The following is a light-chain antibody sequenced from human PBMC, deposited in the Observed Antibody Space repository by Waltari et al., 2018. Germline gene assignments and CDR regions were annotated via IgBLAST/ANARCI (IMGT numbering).Light chain of an antibody. CDR1: QNINSW. Sequence: DIQMTQSPSTLSASAGDRVTITCRASQNINSWLAWYQQKPGKAPKLLIHGASSLKSGVPSRFSGGGSGTEFTLTISNLQPDDFATYYCQQYETYSGTFGQGTKVEIK. CDR2: GAS. J-gene: IGKJ1*01. V-gene: IGKV1-5*01. CDR3: QQYETYSGT.